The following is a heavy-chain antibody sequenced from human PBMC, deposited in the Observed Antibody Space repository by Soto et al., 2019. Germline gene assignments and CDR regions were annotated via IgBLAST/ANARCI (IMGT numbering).Heavy chain of an antibody. CDR1: GVTLTNVW. Sequence: PGGSLRLSCAVSGVTLTNVWMNWVRQAPGKGPEWVGRIKSKTDGGTADYAAPVIGRFTISRDDSENTLYLQMNSLKTEDTAVYYCSHGYYQYFESWGQGTLVTVSS. J-gene: IGHJ4*02. CDR2: IKSKTDGGTA. V-gene: IGHV3-15*07. CDR3: SHGYYQYFES. D-gene: IGHD5-18*01.